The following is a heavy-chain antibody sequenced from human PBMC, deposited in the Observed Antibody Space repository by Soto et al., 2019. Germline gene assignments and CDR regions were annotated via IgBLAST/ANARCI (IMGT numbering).Heavy chain of an antibody. CDR1: GFTFGGFS. Sequence: QVQLVESGGGSVKPGGSLRLSCAASGFTFGGFSMGWIRQAPGRGLEWVSFISGSGGIIYLADSVKGRFAISRDNTKNSLYLQMNSLRAEDTAVYYCGRDTYYDGSGYHSGGVDFWGQGTLVTVSS. CDR2: ISGSGGII. D-gene: IGHD3-22*01. J-gene: IGHJ4*02. V-gene: IGHV3-11*01. CDR3: GRDTYYDGSGYHSGGVDF.